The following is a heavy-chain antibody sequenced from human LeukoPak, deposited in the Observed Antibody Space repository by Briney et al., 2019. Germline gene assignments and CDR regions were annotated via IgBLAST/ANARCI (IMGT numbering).Heavy chain of an antibody. V-gene: IGHV4-31*03. D-gene: IGHD6-13*01. CDR3: ARGQLVKATWWFDP. CDR2: IYYSGIT. Sequence: SETLSLTCTVSGGSISSNYYYWSLIRQHPGKGLEWIAFIYYSGITYYNPSLKSRLTISVDTSKNQFSLKMHSVTAADTAIYYCARGQLVKATWWFDPWGQGTLVTVSS. CDR1: GGSISSNYYY. J-gene: IGHJ5*02.